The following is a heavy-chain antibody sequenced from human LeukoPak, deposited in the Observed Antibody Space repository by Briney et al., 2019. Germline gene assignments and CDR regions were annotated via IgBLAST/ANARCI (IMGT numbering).Heavy chain of an antibody. CDR1: GGSFSGYY. CDR3: ARVPFTYYGSGSWPYYYGMDV. V-gene: IGHV4-34*01. J-gene: IGHJ6*02. D-gene: IGHD3-10*01. Sequence: KPSETLSLTCAVYGGSFSGYYWSWIRQPPGKGLEWIGEINHSGSTNYNPSLKSRVTISVDTSKNQFSLKLSSVTAADTAVYYCARVPFTYYGSGSWPYYYGMDVWGQGTTVTVSS. CDR2: INHSGST.